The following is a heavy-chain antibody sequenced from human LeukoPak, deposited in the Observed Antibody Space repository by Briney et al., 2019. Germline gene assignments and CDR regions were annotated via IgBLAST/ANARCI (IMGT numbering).Heavy chain of an antibody. CDR1: GFTFSSYA. CDR3: AKDLEDIVVVPAAIDY. Sequence: GGSLRLSCAASGFTFSSYAMSWGRQAPGKGLEWVSAISGSGGSTYYADSVKGRFTISRDNSKNTLYLQMNSLRAEDTAVYYCAKDLEDIVVVPAAIDYWGQGTLVTVSS. V-gene: IGHV3-23*01. J-gene: IGHJ4*02. CDR2: ISGSGGST. D-gene: IGHD2-2*01.